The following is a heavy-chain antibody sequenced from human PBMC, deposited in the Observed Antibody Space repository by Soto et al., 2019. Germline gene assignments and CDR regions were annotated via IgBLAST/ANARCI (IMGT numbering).Heavy chain of an antibody. J-gene: IGHJ6*02. CDR3: ARGPSLRNYYYYGMDV. D-gene: IGHD3-16*01. CDR1: GGTFSSYA. Sequence: ASVKVSCKGSGGTFSSYAISWVRQAPGQGLEWMGGIIPIFGTANYAQKFQGRVTITADESTSTAYMELSSLRSEDTAVYYCARGPSLRNYYYYGMDVWGQGTTVTVSS. V-gene: IGHV1-69*13. CDR2: IIPIFGTA.